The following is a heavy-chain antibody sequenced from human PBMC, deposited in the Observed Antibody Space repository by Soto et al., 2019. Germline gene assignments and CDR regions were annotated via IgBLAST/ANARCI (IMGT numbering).Heavy chain of an antibody. CDR1: GFTFSNYG. D-gene: IGHD3-22*01. CDR2: IWYDGSNK. Sequence: QVQLVESGGGVVQPGRSLRLSCAASGFTFSNYGMHWVRQAPGKGLEWVAIIWYDGSNKYYADSVKGRFTISRDNSKNTLYLQMNSLRAEDTAVYYCAIDEGSMIESYYYGMDVWGQWTTVTVSS. V-gene: IGHV3-33*01. CDR3: AIDEGSMIESYYYGMDV. J-gene: IGHJ6*02.